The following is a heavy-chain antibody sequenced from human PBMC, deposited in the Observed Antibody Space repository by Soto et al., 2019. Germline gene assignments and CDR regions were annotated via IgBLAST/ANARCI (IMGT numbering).Heavy chain of an antibody. D-gene: IGHD3-10*01. CDR2: MLYSGLT. CDR3: ARGQEGSGNYYTLSYYGMDV. Sequence: SETLSLTCSVSGYSVSSSDYYWAWIRQPPGKGLEWIGSMLYSGLTYYNPSLKSRVTLSVDTSKNQFSVRLNSVTASDTAVYYCARGQEGSGNYYTLSYYGMDVWGQGTTVTVSS. CDR1: GYSVSSSDYY. J-gene: IGHJ6*02. V-gene: IGHV4-39*01.